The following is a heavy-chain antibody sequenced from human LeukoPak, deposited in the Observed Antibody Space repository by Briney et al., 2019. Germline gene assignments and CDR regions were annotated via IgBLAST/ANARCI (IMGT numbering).Heavy chain of an antibody. CDR1: GYTFTSYD. CDR2: MNPNSGNT. J-gene: IGHJ4*02. CDR3: VRVPKKGGDY. Sequence: RASVKASCKASGYTFTSYDINWVRQATGQGLEWMGWMNPNSGNTGYAQKFQGRVTMTRNTSISTAYMELSSLRFEDTAVYYCVRVPKKGGDYWGQGTLVTVSS. D-gene: IGHD1-26*01. V-gene: IGHV1-8*01.